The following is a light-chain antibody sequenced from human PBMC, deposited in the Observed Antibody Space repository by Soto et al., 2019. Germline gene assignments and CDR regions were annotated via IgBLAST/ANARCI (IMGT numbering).Light chain of an antibody. Sequence: EVVMTQSPATLSVSPGERATLSCRASQSVGSKLAWYQQKPGQAPRLLIFYAFTRATGIPARFSGRGSGTEFTLFISGLQSEDFAVYYCQQYNNWPPRTFGGGTKVEI. V-gene: IGKV3-15*01. CDR1: QSVGSK. J-gene: IGKJ4*01. CDR2: YAF. CDR3: QQYNNWPPRT.